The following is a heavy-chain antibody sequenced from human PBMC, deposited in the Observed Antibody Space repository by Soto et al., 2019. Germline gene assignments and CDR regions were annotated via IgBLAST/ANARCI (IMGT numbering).Heavy chain of an antibody. CDR3: ARAKAPLYSSSWYWFDP. V-gene: IGHV4-59*08. CDR1: GGSISSYY. CDR2: IYYSGST. Sequence: ETLSLTCTVSGGSISSYYWSWIRQPPGKGLEWIGYIYYSGSTNYNPSLKSRVTISVDTSKNQFSLKLSSVTAADTAVYYCARAKAPLYSSSWYWFDPWGQGTLVTVSS. J-gene: IGHJ5*02. D-gene: IGHD6-13*01.